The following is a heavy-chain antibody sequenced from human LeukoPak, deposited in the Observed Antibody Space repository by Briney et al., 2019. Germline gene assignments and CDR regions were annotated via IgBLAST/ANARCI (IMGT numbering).Heavy chain of an antibody. V-gene: IGHV3-11*04. CDR3: ARGASVVAGSDDAFDI. CDR1: GFTFSDYY. Sequence: PGGSLRLSCAASGFTFSDYYMSWIRQAPGKGLEWVSYISSSGSTIYYADSVKGRFTISRDNAKNSLYLQMNSLRAGDTAVYYCARGASVVAGSDDAFDIWGQGTMVTVSS. J-gene: IGHJ3*02. CDR2: ISSSGSTI. D-gene: IGHD6-19*01.